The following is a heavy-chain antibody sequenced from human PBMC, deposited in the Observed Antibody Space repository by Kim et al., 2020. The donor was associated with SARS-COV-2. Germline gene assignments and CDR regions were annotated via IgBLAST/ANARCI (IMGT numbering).Heavy chain of an antibody. CDR1: GYTFTSYY. D-gene: IGHD1-26*01. Sequence: ASVKVSCKASGYTFTSYYMHWVRQAPGKGLEWMGLINPSDDYTSYAQRFQGRVTMTRDTSTNTVYMELSSLRSEDTAVYYCARDKWEVLWVLDYWGQGTLVTVSS. CDR3: ARDKWEVLWVLDY. CDR2: INPSDDYT. J-gene: IGHJ4*01. V-gene: IGHV1-46*01.